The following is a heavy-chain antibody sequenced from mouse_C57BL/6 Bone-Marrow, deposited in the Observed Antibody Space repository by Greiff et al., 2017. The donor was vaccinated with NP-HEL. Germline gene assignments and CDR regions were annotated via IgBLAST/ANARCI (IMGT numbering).Heavy chain of an antibody. V-gene: IGHV1-15*01. CDR2: IDPETGGT. CDR3: TRRVYYSNYEDY. CDR1: GYTFTDYE. Sequence: QVHVKQSGAELVRPGASVTLSCKASGYTFTDYEMHWVKQTPVHGLEWIGAIDPETGGTAYNQKFKGKAILTADKSSSTAYMELRSLTSEDSAVYYCTRRVYYSNYEDYWGQGTTLTVSS. J-gene: IGHJ2*01. D-gene: IGHD2-5*01.